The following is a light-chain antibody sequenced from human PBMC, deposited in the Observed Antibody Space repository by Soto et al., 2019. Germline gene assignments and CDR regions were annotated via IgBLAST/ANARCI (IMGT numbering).Light chain of an antibody. CDR2: EVS. CDR1: SSDVGGHNY. J-gene: IGLJ3*02. CDR3: CSYAGSYTWV. V-gene: IGLV2-8*01. Sequence: QSALTQSPSASGSPGQSVTISCTGTSSDVGGHNYVSWYQHHPGKAPKLIIYEVSKRPSGVPDRFSGSKSANTASLTVSGLQAEDEAFYYCCSYAGSYTWVFGGGTKLTVL.